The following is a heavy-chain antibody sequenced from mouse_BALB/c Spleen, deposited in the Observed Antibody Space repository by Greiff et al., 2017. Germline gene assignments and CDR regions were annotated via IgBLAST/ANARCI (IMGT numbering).Heavy chain of an antibody. D-gene: IGHD4-1*01. J-gene: IGHJ4*01. CDR2: ISSGGSYT. CDR3: ARVTGPYYYAMDY. V-gene: IGHV5-9-4*01. CDR1: GFTFSSYA. Sequence: EVMLVESGGGLVKPGGSLKLSCAASGFTFSSYAMSWVRQSPEKRLEWVAEISSGGSYTYYPDTVTGRFTISRDNAKNTLYLEMSSLRSEDTAMYYCARVTGPYYYAMDYWGQGTSVTVSS.